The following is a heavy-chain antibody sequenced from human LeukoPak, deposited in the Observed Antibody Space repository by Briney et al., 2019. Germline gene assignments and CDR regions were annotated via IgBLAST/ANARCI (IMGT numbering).Heavy chain of an antibody. CDR2: VFHTGNT. Sequence: KPSETLSLTCTVSGGSTSDHYWTWIRQPPGKGLEWIGFVFHTGNTDYNPSLKSRVTISLDTSKNKFFLILSSVTAADTAVYYCARDVRAGDGYNYDYWGQGTLVTISS. J-gene: IGHJ4*02. CDR1: GGSTSDHY. D-gene: IGHD5-24*01. V-gene: IGHV4-59*11. CDR3: ARDVRAGDGYNYDY.